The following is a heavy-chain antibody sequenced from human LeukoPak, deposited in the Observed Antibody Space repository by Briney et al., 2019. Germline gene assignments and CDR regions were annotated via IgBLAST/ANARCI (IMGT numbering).Heavy chain of an antibody. V-gene: IGHV4-39*07. J-gene: IGHJ4*02. CDR2: IYYSGST. D-gene: IGHD2-8*02. Sequence: SQTLSLTCTVSGGSISSSSHYWDWIRQPPGEGLEWIGSIYYSGSTYYNPSLKSRVTISVDTSKNQFSLKLISVTAADTAVYYCAREDTGGLDYWGQGILVTVSP. CDR1: GGSISSSSHY. CDR3: AREDTGGLDY.